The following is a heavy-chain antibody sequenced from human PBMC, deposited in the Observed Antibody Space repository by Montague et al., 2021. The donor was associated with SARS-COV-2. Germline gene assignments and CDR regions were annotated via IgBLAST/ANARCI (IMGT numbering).Heavy chain of an antibody. J-gene: IGHJ3*02. CDR1: GFTFSSYS. CDR2: ISSSSSYI. V-gene: IGHV3-21*01. Sequence: SLRLSCAASGFTFSSYSMNWVRQAPGKGLEWVSSISSSSSYIYYADSVKGRFTISRDNAKNSLYPQMNSLRAEDTAVYYCARDGAHYDSSGSDAFDIWGQGTMVTVSS. CDR3: ARDGAHYDSSGSDAFDI. D-gene: IGHD3-22*01.